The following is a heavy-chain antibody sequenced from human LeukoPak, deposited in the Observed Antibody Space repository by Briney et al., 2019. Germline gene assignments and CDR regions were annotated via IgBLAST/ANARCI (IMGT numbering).Heavy chain of an antibody. CDR1: GFTFSSYE. D-gene: IGHD3-3*01. J-gene: IGHJ4*02. Sequence: GGSLRLSCAASGFTFSSYEMNWVRQAPGKGLEWVSYISSSDSAIYYADSVKGRFTISRDNAKNSLYLQMNSLRAEDTALYYCARGSGGRFSDGLFDYWGQGTLVTVSS. CDR2: ISSSDSAI. V-gene: IGHV3-48*03. CDR3: ARGSGGRFSDGLFDY.